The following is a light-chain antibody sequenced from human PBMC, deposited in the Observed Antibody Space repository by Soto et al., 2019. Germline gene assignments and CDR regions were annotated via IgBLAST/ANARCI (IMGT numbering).Light chain of an antibody. Sequence: EIVLTQSPGTLSLSPGERATLSCRASQSISSNYLAWYQHKPGQAPRLLIHAGSTRATGIPARISGSGSGTEFTRTICSQQAEDFAVYYYQQFRSWPWRYGQGTKVDIK. J-gene: IGKJ1*01. CDR1: QSISSNY. CDR2: AGS. CDR3: QQFRSWPWR. V-gene: IGKV3-20*01.